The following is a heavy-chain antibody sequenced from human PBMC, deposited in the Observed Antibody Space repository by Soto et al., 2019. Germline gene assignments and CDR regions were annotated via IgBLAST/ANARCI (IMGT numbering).Heavy chain of an antibody. CDR3: ARDLWWYLH. CDR1: GFTFSSHA. Sequence: EVQLLESGGGFVQPGGALRLSCAASGFTFSSHAMSWVRQAPGKGLEWISSISAGSEGAYYADSVRGRFTISRDNSNNTLFLQMTSLRAEDTAVYYCARDLWWYLHWGQGTLVTVSS. D-gene: IGHD2-15*01. V-gene: IGHV3-23*01. CDR2: ISAGSEGA. J-gene: IGHJ4*02.